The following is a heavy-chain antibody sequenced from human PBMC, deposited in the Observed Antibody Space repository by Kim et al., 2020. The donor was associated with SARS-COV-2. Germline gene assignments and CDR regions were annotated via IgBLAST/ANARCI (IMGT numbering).Heavy chain of an antibody. D-gene: IGHD2-15*01. Sequence: ASVKVSCKASGYTFTSYAMHWVRQAPGQRLEWMGWINAGNGNTKYSQKFQGRVTITRDTSASTAYMELSSLRSEDTAVYYCATSGGRTHDAFDIWGQGTMVTVSS. J-gene: IGHJ3*02. CDR2: INAGNGNT. CDR1: GYTFTSYA. V-gene: IGHV1-3*01. CDR3: ATSGGRTHDAFDI.